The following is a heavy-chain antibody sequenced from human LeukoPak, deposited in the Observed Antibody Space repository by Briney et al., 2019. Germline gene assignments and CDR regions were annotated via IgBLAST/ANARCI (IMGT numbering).Heavy chain of an antibody. J-gene: IGHJ4*02. CDR3: ARDQTYSGSGIYTYFDY. Sequence: SETLSLTCTVSGGPISSYYWSWIRQPPGKGLEWIGFIYYIENTNYNPSLRSRVTMSLDTSKNQFSLKLTSVTAADTAVYYCARDQTYSGSGIYTYFDYWGQGILVTVSS. V-gene: IGHV4-59*12. CDR1: GGPISSYY. D-gene: IGHD3-10*01. CDR2: IYYIENT.